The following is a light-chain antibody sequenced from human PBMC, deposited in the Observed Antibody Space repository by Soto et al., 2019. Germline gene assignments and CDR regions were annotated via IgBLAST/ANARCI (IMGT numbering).Light chain of an antibody. CDR3: QQYNNWPLT. J-gene: IGKJ4*01. CDR1: QSVSSN. CDR2: GAS. V-gene: IGKV3D-15*01. Sequence: EILMTQSPATLSVSPGERATLSCRASQSVSSNLAWYQQKPGQAPRLPIYGASIRATGIPARFSGSGSGTEFTLTISSLQSEDFAVYYCQQYNNWPLTFGGGTKVEIK.